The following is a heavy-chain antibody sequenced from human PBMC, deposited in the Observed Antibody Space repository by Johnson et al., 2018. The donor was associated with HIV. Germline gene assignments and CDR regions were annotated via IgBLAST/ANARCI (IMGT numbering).Heavy chain of an antibody. CDR3: ARGVAMIVF. CDR1: GFTVSSNY. V-gene: IGHV3-74*02. D-gene: IGHD3-22*01. J-gene: IGHJ3*01. CDR2: INSDGSST. Sequence: EKLVESGGGLVQPGGSLRLSCAASGFTVSSNYMSWVRQAPGKGLEWVSRINSDGSSTNYADSVKGRFTISRDNAKNTLYLQMNSLRAEDTAVYYCARGVAMIVFWGQGTMVTVSS.